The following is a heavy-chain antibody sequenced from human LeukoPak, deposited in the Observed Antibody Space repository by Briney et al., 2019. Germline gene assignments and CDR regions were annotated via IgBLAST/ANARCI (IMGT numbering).Heavy chain of an antibody. CDR1: GFTFSSYA. CDR3: ARWAIAVAGSGFDY. CDR2: ISYDGSNK. J-gene: IGHJ4*02. V-gene: IGHV3-30-3*01. D-gene: IGHD6-19*01. Sequence: PGGSLRLSCAASGFTFSSYAMHWVRQAPGKGLEWVAVISYDGSNKYYADSVKGRFTISRDNSKNTLYLQMNSLRAEDTAVYYCARWAIAVAGSGFDYWGQGTLVTVSS.